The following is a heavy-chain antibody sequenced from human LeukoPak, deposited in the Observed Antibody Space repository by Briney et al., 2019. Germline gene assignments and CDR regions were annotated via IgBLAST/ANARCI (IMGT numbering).Heavy chain of an antibody. Sequence: SETLSLTCTVSGGSISSYYWSWIRQPPGKGLEWIGCIYYSGSTNYNPSLKSRVTISVDTSKNQFSLKLSSVTAADTAVYYCASTRITMVRGVTEYYFDYWGQGTLVTVSS. CDR1: GGSISSYY. CDR2: IYYSGST. J-gene: IGHJ4*02. V-gene: IGHV4-59*08. CDR3: ASTRITMVRGVTEYYFDY. D-gene: IGHD3-10*01.